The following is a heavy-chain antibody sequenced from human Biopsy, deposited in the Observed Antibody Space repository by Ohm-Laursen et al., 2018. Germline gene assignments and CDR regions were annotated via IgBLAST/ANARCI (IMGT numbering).Heavy chain of an antibody. V-gene: IGHV1-2*05. D-gene: IGHD5/OR15-5a*01. Sequence: SVKVSCKASGYDFLDFRIHWVRQVPGQGLEWIGHINPHTGVTKYAQKFLDRITMTGDTSISTAYMDLSRLTSADTGIYYCARPSGGVSTIGFDPWGQGTLVIVSP. CDR2: INPHTGVT. CDR1: GYDFLDFR. CDR3: ARPSGGVSTIGFDP. J-gene: IGHJ5*02.